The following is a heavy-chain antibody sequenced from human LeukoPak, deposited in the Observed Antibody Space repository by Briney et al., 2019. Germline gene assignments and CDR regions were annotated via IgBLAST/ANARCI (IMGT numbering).Heavy chain of an antibody. CDR3: ARDRVGRAVPGEYGLDV. CDR1: GVSFSGYY. J-gene: IGHJ6*04. D-gene: IGHD6-19*01. CDR2: INDSGVT. V-gene: IGHV4-34*01. Sequence: SETLSLTCAVYGVSFSGYYWSWLRQPPGKGLEWIGEINDSGVTNYNPSLKSRGTISQDTSKNQFSLTLRSVTAADTAVYYCARDRVGRAVPGEYGLDVWGEGTTVTVSS.